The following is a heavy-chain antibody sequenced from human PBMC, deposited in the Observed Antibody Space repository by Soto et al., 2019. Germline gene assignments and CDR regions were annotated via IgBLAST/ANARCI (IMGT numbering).Heavy chain of an antibody. CDR2: INHSGST. J-gene: IGHJ4*02. V-gene: IGHV4-34*01. CDR3: ARGLGSSSHFDY. Sequence: SETLSLTCAVYGGSFSGYYWSWIRQPPGKGLEWIGEINHSGSTNYNPSLKSRVTISVDTSKNQFSLKLSSVTAADTAVYYCARGLGSSSHFDYWGQGTLVTVSS. CDR1: GGSFSGYY. D-gene: IGHD6-6*01.